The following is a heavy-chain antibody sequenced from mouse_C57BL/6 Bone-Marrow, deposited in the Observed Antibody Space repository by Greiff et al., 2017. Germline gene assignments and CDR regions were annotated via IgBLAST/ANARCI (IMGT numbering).Heavy chain of an antibody. Sequence: EVQLQESGPGMVKPSQSLSLTCTVTGYSITSGYDWHWIRHFPGNKLEWMGYISYSGSTNYNPSLKSRISITRDTSKNHFFLKLNSVTTEDTATYYCAKGAGTAWFAYWGQGTLVTVSA. CDR1: GYSITSGYD. V-gene: IGHV3-1*01. CDR2: ISYSGST. CDR3: AKGAGTAWFAY. D-gene: IGHD4-1*01. J-gene: IGHJ3*01.